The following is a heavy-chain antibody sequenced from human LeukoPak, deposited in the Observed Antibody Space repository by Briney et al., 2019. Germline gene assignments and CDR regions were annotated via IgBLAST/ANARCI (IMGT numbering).Heavy chain of an antibody. D-gene: IGHD5-24*01. CDR1: GFTFSSYA. J-gene: IGHJ6*02. CDR2: ISGSGGST. Sequence: GGSLRLSCAASGFTFSSYAMSWVRQAPGKGLEWVSAISGSGGSTYYADSVKGRFTISRDNSKNTLYLQMNSLRAEDTAVYYCAKLGGDGYKGYYYYGMDVWGQGTTVTVSS. CDR3: AKLGGDGYKGYYYYGMDV. V-gene: IGHV3-23*01.